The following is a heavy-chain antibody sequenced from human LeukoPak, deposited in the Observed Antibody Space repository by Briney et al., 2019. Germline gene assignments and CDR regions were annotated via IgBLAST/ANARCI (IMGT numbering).Heavy chain of an antibody. V-gene: IGHV3-23*01. D-gene: IGHD3-3*01. CDR1: GFAFSTYV. Sequence: GGSLRLSCAASGFAFSTYVMNWFRQAPGKGLEWVSTISVGAEYIFYADSVKGRFTISRDDSNNALYLQMHSLRAEDTALYYCASGPPFLKYFEYWGQGTLVTVSS. J-gene: IGHJ4*02. CDR2: ISVGAEYI. CDR3: ASGPPFLKYFEY.